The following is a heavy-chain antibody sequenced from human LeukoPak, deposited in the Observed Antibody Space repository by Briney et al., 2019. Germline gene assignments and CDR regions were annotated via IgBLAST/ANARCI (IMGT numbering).Heavy chain of an antibody. CDR2: IIPIFGTA. J-gene: IGHJ4*02. D-gene: IGHD3-10*01. Sequence: SVKVSCKASGGTSISYAISWVRQAPGQGLEWMGGIIPIFGTANYAQKFQGRVTITTDESTSTAYMELSSLRSEDTAVYYCARVSPYYYGSGFRYYFDYWGQGTLVTVSS. CDR1: GGTSISYA. CDR3: ARVSPYYYGSGFRYYFDY. V-gene: IGHV1-69*05.